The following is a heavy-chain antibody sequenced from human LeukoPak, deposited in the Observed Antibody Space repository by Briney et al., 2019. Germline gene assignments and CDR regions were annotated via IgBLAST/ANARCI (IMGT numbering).Heavy chain of an antibody. J-gene: IGHJ4*02. CDR3: TTEYYDSSGSQGSDY. D-gene: IGHD3-22*01. CDR1: GFIVSDNY. Sequence: GGSLRLSCAASGFIVSDNYMSWVRQAPGKGLEWVGRIKSKTDGGTTDYAAPVKGRFTISRDDSKNTLYLQMNSLKTEDTAVYYCTTEYYDSSGSQGSDYWGQGTLVTVSS. CDR2: IKSKTDGGTT. V-gene: IGHV3-15*01.